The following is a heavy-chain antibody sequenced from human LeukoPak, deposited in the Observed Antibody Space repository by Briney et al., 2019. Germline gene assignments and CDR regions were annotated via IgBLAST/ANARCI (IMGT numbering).Heavy chain of an antibody. J-gene: IGHJ5*02. D-gene: IGHD3-22*01. CDR3: AREVDCYDSSGCWFDP. V-gene: IGHV4-59*01. Sequence: SETLSLTCTVSGGSISSYYWSWIRQPPGKGLEWIGYIYYSGSTNYNPSLKSRVTISVDTSKNQFSLKLSSVTAADTAVYYCAREVDCYDSSGCWFDPWGQGTLVTVSS. CDR1: GGSISSYY. CDR2: IYYSGST.